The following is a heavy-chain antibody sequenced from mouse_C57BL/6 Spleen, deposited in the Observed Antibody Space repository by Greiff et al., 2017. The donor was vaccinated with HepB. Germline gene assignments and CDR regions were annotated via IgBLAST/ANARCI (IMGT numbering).Heavy chain of an antibody. CDR1: GFTFSDYY. V-gene: IGHV5-16*01. Sequence: EVQLVESEGGLVQPGSSMKLSCTASGFTFSDYYMAWVRQVPEKGLEWVANINYDGSSTYYLDSLKSRFIISRDNAKNILYLQMSSLKSEDTATYYCARARLYGSSPYWYFDVWGTGTTVTVSS. CDR3: ARARLYGSSPYWYFDV. CDR2: INYDGSST. D-gene: IGHD1-1*01. J-gene: IGHJ1*03.